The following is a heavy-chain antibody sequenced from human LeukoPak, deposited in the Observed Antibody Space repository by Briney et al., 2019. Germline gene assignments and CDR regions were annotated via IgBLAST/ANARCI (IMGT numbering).Heavy chain of an antibody. D-gene: IGHD1-26*01. Sequence: ASVNVSCKASGYSFTGYYMHWVRQAPGQGLEWMGWMNPNSGNTGYAQKFQGRVTMTRSTSISTAYMELSSLRSEDTAVYYCARGPGRSTWPVYFDFWGQGTLVTVSS. CDR2: MNPNSGNT. CDR3: ARGPGRSTWPVYFDF. V-gene: IGHV1-8*02. CDR1: GYSFTGYY. J-gene: IGHJ4*02.